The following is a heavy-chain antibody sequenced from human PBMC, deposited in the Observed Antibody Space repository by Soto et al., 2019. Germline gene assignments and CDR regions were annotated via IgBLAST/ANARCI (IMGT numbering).Heavy chain of an antibody. CDR3: ARDLVIAAAGFDL. D-gene: IGHD6-13*01. Sequence: ASVKVSCKASGYTFTSYGISWVRQAPGQGLEWMGWISAYNGNTNYAQKLQGRVTITRDTSASTAYMELSSLRSEDTAVYYCARDLVIAAAGFDLWGRGTLVTVSS. J-gene: IGHJ2*01. CDR2: ISAYNGNT. CDR1: GYTFTSYG. V-gene: IGHV1-18*01.